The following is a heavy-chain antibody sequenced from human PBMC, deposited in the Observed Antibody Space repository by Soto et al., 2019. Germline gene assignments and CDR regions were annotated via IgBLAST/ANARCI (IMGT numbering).Heavy chain of an antibody. Sequence: VQLVQSGAEVKKPGSSVKVSCKASGGTFSSYTISWVRQAPGQGLEWMGRIIPILGIANYAQKFQGRVTITADKSTSTDCMELSSLRSEDTAVYSCARARRPWGGYCSGGSCYSTTLDYWGQGPMVTVSS. D-gene: IGHD2-15*01. V-gene: IGHV1-69*02. CDR2: IIPILGIA. J-gene: IGHJ4*02. CDR3: ARARRPWGGYCSGGSCYSTTLDY. CDR1: GGTFSSYT.